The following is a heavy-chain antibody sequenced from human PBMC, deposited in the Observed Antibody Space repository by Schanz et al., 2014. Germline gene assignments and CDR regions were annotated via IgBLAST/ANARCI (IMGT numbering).Heavy chain of an antibody. D-gene: IGHD5-18*01. CDR2: LNFDETYT. Sequence: EVQLVESGGELIQPGGSLRLSCEASGFTFSRYWMHWVRQAPGKGLEWVSRLNFDETYTSYADSVKGRFTISRDNAKNTVYLHMTSLRVADTAAYYCAKGGADSAMAHEYWGRGTLVTVSS. CDR3: AKGGADSAMAHEY. CDR1: GFTFSRYW. J-gene: IGHJ4*02. V-gene: IGHV3-74*01.